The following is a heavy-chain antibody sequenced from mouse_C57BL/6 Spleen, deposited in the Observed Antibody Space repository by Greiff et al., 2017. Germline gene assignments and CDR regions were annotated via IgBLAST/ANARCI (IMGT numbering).Heavy chain of an antibody. J-gene: IGHJ4*01. CDR1: GYAFSSYW. CDR2: IYPGDGDT. CDR3: ARLPPYYGSSYRYAMDY. Sequence: VQLQQSGAELVKPGASVKISCKASGYAFSSYWMNWVKQRPGKGLEWIGQIYPGDGDTNYNGKFKGKATLTADKSSSTAYMQLSSLTSEDSAVYFCARLPPYYGSSYRYAMDYWGQGTSVTVSS. V-gene: IGHV1-80*01. D-gene: IGHD1-1*01.